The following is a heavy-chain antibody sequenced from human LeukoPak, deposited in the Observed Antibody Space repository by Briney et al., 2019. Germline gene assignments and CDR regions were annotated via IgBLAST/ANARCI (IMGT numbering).Heavy chain of an antibody. V-gene: IGHV3-30*02. CDR1: GFTFSSYG. CDR2: IRYDGSNK. J-gene: IGHJ4*02. D-gene: IGHD3-3*01. CDR3: AKDRLRFLEAGAVQYYFDY. Sequence: GGSLRLSCAASGFTFSSYGMHWVRQAPGKGLEWVAFIRYDGSNKYYADSVKGRFTISRDNSKNTLYLQMNSLRAEDTAVYYCAKDRLRFLEAGAVQYYFDYWGQGTLVTVSS.